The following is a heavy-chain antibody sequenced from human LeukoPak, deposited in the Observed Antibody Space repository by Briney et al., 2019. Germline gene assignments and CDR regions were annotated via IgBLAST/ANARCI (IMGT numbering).Heavy chain of an antibody. D-gene: IGHD3-3*01. CDR2: INPNSGET. V-gene: IGHV1-2*05. CDR1: GFTFTGYY. CDR3: ASDHVGGIWSAGF. Sequence: ASVKVSCKTSGFTFTGYYVHWIRQAPGQGLEWMGRINPNSGETIYTERFQGRVTTTRDTSISTAYIELSRLRSDDTGVYYCASDHVGGIWSAGFWGQGSLVTVSS. J-gene: IGHJ4*02.